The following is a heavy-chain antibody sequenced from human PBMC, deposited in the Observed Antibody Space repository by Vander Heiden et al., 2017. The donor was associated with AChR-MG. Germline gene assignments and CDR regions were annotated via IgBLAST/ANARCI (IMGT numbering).Heavy chain of an antibody. J-gene: IGHJ6*03. V-gene: IGHV3-23*01. CDR3: AKSPNWGYGYYYYMDV. CDR2: ISGSGGST. D-gene: IGHD7-27*01. CDR1: GFTFSSYA. Sequence: EVQLLESGGGLVQPGGSLRLACEASGFTFSSYAMSWFRQAPGKGLWWFSAISGSGGSTSYADSVKGRFTISRDNSKNTLYLQMNSLRAEETAVYYCAKSPNWGYGYYYYMDVWGKGTTVTVSS.